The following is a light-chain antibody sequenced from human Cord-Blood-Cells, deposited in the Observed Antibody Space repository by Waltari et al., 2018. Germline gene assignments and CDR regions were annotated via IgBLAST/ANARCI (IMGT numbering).Light chain of an antibody. V-gene: IGLV2-23*01. CDR2: EGS. J-gene: IGLJ3*02. Sequence: QSALTQPASVSGSPGQSITISCTGTSSDVGSYNLVSWYQQPPDKAPNLMIYEGSKRPSGVSNRFSGSKSGNTASLTISGLQAEDEADYYCCSYAGSSTWVFGGGTKLTVL. CDR1: SSDVGSYNL. CDR3: CSYAGSSTWV.